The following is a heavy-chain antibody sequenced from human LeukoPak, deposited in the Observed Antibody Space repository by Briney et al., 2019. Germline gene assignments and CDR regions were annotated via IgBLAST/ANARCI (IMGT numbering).Heavy chain of an antibody. Sequence: PGGSLRLSCAASGFTFRTSGMSWVRQAPGKGLERVSYISSTSNDIYYADSVKGRFTISRDDAKNSLYLQMNSLSAEDTAVYYCARDAGAGFDYWGQGTLVTVSS. D-gene: IGHD6-13*01. CDR3: ARDAGAGFDY. CDR2: ISSTSNDI. V-gene: IGHV3-21*06. J-gene: IGHJ4*02. CDR1: GFTFRTSG.